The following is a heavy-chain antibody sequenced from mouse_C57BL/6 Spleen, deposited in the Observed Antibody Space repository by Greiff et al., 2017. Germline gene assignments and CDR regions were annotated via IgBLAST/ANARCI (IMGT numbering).Heavy chain of an antibody. CDR2: FYPGDGDT. J-gene: IGHJ2*01. CDR3: ASGVLFAY. V-gene: IGHV1-82*01. CDR1: GYAFSSSW. Sequence: QVQLQQSGPELVKPGASVKISCKASGYAFSSSWMNWVKQRPGKGLEWIGRFYPGDGDTNYNGKFKGKATLTADKSSSTAYMQLSSLASEDSAIYFCASGVLFAYWGQGTTLTVSS.